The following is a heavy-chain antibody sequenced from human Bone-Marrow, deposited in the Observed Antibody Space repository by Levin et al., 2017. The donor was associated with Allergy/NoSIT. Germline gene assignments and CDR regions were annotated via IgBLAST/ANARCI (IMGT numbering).Heavy chain of an antibody. J-gene: IGHJ4*02. CDR3: ATYYYDSSGYSHHFHY. CDR2: IKNDESEI. CDR1: GFIFSDYW. V-gene: IGHV3-7*01. Sequence: GGSLRLSCAASGFIFSDYWMTWVRQSPGKGLEWVANIKNDESEINYVDSVKGRFTISRDNAKSSLYLQMNSLRVEDTAVYYCATYYYDSSGYSHHFHYWGQGTLVTVSS. D-gene: IGHD3-22*01.